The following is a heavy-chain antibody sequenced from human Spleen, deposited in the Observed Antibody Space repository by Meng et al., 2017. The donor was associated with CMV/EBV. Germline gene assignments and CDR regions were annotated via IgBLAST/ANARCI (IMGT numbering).Heavy chain of an antibody. V-gene: IGHV3-23*01. CDR3: ESHSSSWDFDS. J-gene: IGHJ4*02. D-gene: IGHD6-13*01. CDR1: GFTFNSYA. CDR2: ISGGGGNT. Sequence: GESLKISCEGSGFTFNSYAMSWVRQAPGKGLEWVSGISGGGGNTYHADFVKGRFTISRDNSKNTLYLQMSGLRAEDTAVYYCESHSSSWDFDSWGQGTLVTVSS.